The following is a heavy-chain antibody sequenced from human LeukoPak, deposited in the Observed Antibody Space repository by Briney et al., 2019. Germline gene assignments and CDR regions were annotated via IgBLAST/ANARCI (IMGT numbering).Heavy chain of an antibody. V-gene: IGHV3-30-3*01. CDR3: ARDRGGYEFFDY. CDR1: GFTFSNYA. D-gene: IGHD5-12*01. Sequence: GRSLRLSCSASGFTFSNYAMYWVRQAPGKGLEWVAVISYRGNNAYYADSMEGRFTISRDNAKNSLYLQMNSLRDEDTAVYYCARDRGGYEFFDYWGQGILVTVSS. J-gene: IGHJ4*02. CDR2: ISYRGNNA.